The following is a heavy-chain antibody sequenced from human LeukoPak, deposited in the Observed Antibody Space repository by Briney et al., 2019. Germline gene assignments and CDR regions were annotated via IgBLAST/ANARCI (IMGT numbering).Heavy chain of an antibody. CDR2: ISAYNGNT. V-gene: IGHV1-18*04. CDR1: GYTFTSYG. J-gene: IGHJ4*02. D-gene: IGHD6-19*01. Sequence: ASVKVSCKASGYTFTSYGISWLRQAPGQGLEWMGWISAYNGNTNYAQKLQGRVTVTTDTSTSTAYMELRSLRSDDTAVYYCARTASGSSALDYWGQGTLVTVSS. CDR3: ARTASGSSALDY.